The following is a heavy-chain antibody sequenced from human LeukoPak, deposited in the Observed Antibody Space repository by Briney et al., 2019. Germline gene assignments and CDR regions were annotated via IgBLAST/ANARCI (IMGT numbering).Heavy chain of an antibody. D-gene: IGHD2-15*01. CDR3: ARGGPVGYCSGGSCAADC. J-gene: IGHJ4*02. CDR2: ISSSSSYI. Sequence: GGSLRLSCAASGFTFSSYSMNWVRQAPGKGLEWVSSISSSSSYIYYADSVKGRFTISRDNAKNSLYLQMNSLRAEDTAVYYCARGGPVGYCSGGSCAADCWGQGTLVTVSS. V-gene: IGHV3-21*01. CDR1: GFTFSSYS.